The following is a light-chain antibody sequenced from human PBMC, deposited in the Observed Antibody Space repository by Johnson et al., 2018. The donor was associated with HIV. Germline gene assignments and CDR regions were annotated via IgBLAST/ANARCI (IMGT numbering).Light chain of an antibody. J-gene: IGLJ1*01. Sequence: QSLLTQPPSVSVAPGQKFTISCSGSSSNIGNNYISWFQHLPGSAPKLLIYEINKRPSGIPDRFSGSKSGTSATLGITGLQTGDEADYYCGTWDSSLRAYVFGTGTKVSVL. CDR2: EIN. V-gene: IGLV1-51*02. CDR1: SSNIGNNY. CDR3: GTWDSSLRAYV.